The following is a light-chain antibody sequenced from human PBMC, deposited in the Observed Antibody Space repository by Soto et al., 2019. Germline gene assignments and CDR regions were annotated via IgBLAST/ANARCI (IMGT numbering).Light chain of an antibody. J-gene: IGLJ1*01. CDR1: SSDVGSYIL. Sequence: QSVLTQPASVSGSPGQSITISCTGTSSDVGSYILVSWYQQHPGKAPKVIIYEGHKRPSGVSDRFSGSKSGNTASLTIFGLLAEDEADYYCCSYVGDQRIVFGTGTKLTVL. CDR3: CSYVGDQRIV. V-gene: IGLV2-23*01. CDR2: EGH.